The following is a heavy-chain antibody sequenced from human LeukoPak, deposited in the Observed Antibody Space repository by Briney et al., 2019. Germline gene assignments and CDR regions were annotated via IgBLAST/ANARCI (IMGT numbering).Heavy chain of an antibody. J-gene: IGHJ4*02. CDR1: GGSFSGFF. D-gene: IGHD5-12*01. Sequence: SETLSLTCVYGGSFSGFFWSWIRQPPERGWGGFGKINNGGSNNYNPSLKSRLTMSVDTSKKQFSLKLSSVTAEDSAVYYCTRDNGYSGYDLARLFYWGQGSLVTVSS. CDR2: INNGGSN. CDR3: TRDNGYSGYDLARLFY. V-gene: IGHV4-34*01.